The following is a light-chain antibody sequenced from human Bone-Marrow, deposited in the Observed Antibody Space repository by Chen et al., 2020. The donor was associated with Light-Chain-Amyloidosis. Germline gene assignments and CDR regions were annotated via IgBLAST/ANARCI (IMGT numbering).Light chain of an antibody. Sequence: EIVLTQSPGTLSLSPGEGANLSCRASQSISSNYLTWYQQKFCQAPRLLSYGSSSRATGLPDRFTGSGSGTGCTLTINGLEPEDFAMYCCQQYGTSPLTFGGGTKLEI. J-gene: IGKJ4*01. CDR2: GSS. V-gene: IGKV3-20*01. CDR1: QSISSNY. CDR3: QQYGTSPLT.